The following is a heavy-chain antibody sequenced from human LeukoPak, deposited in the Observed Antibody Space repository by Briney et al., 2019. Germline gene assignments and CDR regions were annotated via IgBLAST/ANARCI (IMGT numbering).Heavy chain of an antibody. D-gene: IGHD3-22*01. V-gene: IGHV1-8*01. CDR3: ALSLFYYNSSGYYPFDY. CDR2: MNPNSGNT. CDR1: GYTFTSYD. J-gene: IGHJ4*02. Sequence: ASVNVSCKASGYTFTSYDINWVRQATGQGLEWMGWMNPNSGNTGYAQKFQGRVTMTRNNYISTAYMELSSLRSEDTAVYYCALSLFYYNSSGYYPFDYWGQGTLVTVSS.